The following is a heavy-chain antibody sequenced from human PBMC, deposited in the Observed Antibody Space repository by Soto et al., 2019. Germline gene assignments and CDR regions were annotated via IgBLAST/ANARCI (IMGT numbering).Heavy chain of an antibody. CDR3: ARQHYYDSSGYYTWN. CDR2: VPYSGST. Sequence: QLQLQESGPGLVKPSETLSLPCSVSGGSIRSNIYYWGWIRQPPGKGLEWIATVPYSGSTDYTPSIKNRVTIAADTSNNQCSLRLNSVSAADTAVYYCARQHYYDSSGYYTWNWGQGTLVTVSS. CDR1: GGSIRSNIYY. V-gene: IGHV4-39*01. J-gene: IGHJ4*02. D-gene: IGHD3-22*01.